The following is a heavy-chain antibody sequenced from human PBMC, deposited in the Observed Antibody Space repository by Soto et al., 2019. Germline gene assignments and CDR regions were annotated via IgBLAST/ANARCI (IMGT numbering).Heavy chain of an antibody. CDR1: GRSSSSGGYY. CDR3: ASVVVGATSSPPFFDY. V-gene: IGHV4-31*01. Sequence: QVQLHESGQGLVKPSQTLSLTCTVPGRSSSSGGYYWSRIRQHPGTGLACIGYINYSGSTYYNPSPKGLVNISVDTSKNQFSLTLRSVTAADTAVYYCASVVVGATSSPPFFDYCGQGTLVTVSS. J-gene: IGHJ4*02. CDR2: INYSGST. D-gene: IGHD1-26*01.